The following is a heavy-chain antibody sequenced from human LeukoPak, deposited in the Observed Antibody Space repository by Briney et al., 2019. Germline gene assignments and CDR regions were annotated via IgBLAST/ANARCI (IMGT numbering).Heavy chain of an antibody. J-gene: IGHJ3*02. D-gene: IGHD3-10*01. CDR3: AKEATYGSGSYPQDSGAFDI. CDR1: GFTFSSYG. CDR2: ISYDGSNK. Sequence: GGSLRLSCAASGFTFSSYGMHWVRQAPGKGLEWVAVISYDGSNKYYADSVKGRFTISRDNSKNTLYLQMNSLRAEDTAVYYCAKEATYGSGSYPQDSGAFDIWGQGTMVTVSS. V-gene: IGHV3-30*18.